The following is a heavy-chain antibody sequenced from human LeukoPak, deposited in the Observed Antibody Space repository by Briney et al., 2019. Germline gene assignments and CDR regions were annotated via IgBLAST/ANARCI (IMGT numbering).Heavy chain of an antibody. D-gene: IGHD3-10*01. CDR1: GGSISSYY. CDR3: ARVSRVRGVYYYYYMDV. J-gene: IGHJ6*03. CDR2: IYTSGST. V-gene: IGHV4-4*07. Sequence: NPSETLSLTCTVSGGSISSYYWSWIRQPAGKGLEWIGRIYTSGSTNYNPSLKSRVTMSVDTSKNQFSLKLSSVTAADTAVYYCARVSRVRGVYYYYYMDVWGKGTTVTISS.